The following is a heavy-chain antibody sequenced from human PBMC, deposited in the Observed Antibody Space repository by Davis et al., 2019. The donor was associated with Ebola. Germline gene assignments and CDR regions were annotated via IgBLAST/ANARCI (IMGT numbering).Heavy chain of an antibody. Sequence: PGGSLRLSCAASGFTFSSYWMSWVRQAPGKGQEWVANIKQDGTEKYYVDSVKGRFTISRDNAKNSLDLQMKSLRDGDTAVYYCARDSIKVGRQSVGFDIWGQGTMVTVSS. CDR2: IKQDGTEK. V-gene: IGHV3-7*01. J-gene: IGHJ3*02. D-gene: IGHD5-12*01. CDR3: ARDSIKVGRQSVGFDI. CDR1: GFTFSSYW.